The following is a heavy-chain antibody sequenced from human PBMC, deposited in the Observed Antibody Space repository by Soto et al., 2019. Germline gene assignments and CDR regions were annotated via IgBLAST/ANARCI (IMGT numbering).Heavy chain of an antibody. Sequence: QVQLQESGPGLVKPSQTLSLTCTVSGGSISSGGYYWSWIRQHPGKGLEWIGYIYYSGSTYYNPSLKSRVTLSVDTSKNQCSLKLSSVTAADTAVYYCARELVLVAANVFRYFDYWGQRTLVTVSS. V-gene: IGHV4-31*03. CDR2: IYYSGST. CDR1: GGSISSGGYY. D-gene: IGHD2-15*01. CDR3: ARELVLVAANVFRYFDY. J-gene: IGHJ4*02.